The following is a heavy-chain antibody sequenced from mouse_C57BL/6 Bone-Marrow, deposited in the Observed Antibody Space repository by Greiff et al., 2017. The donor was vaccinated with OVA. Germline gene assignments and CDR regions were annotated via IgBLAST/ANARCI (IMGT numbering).Heavy chain of an antibody. CDR2: FYPGSGSI. J-gene: IGHJ1*03. CDR3: ARHEEGYSDCWGYIDV. V-gene: IGHV1-62-2*01. CDR1: GYTFTEYT. D-gene: IGHD2-12*01. Sequence: VQLQQSGAELVKPGASVKLSCKASGYTFTEYTIHWVKQRSGQGLEWIGWFYPGSGSIKYNEKFKDKATLTANKSSSTVYMELSRLTSEDSAVYICARHEEGYSDCWGYIDVWGTGTTVTVSS.